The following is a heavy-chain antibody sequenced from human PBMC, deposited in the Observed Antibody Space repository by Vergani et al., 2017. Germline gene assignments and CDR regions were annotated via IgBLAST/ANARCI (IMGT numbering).Heavy chain of an antibody. J-gene: IGHJ4*02. D-gene: IGHD3-3*01. CDR2: ISAYNGNT. Sequence: QVQLVQSGAEVKKPGASVKVSCKASGYTFTSYGISWVRQAPGQGLEWMGWISAYNGNTNYAQKLQGRVTMTTDTSTSTAYMELRSLRSDDTAVYYCARNARVIRFFEWSRPSYYFDYWGQGTLVTVSS. CDR1: GYTFTSYG. V-gene: IGHV1-18*01. CDR3: ARNARVIRFFEWSRPSYYFDY.